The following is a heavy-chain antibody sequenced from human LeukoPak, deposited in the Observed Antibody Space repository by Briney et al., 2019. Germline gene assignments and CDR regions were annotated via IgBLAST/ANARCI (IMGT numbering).Heavy chain of an antibody. Sequence: PGGSLRLSCAASGFTFSSYWMSWVRQAPGKGLEWVANIKQDGSEKYYVDSVKGRFTISRDNAKNSLYLQMNSLRAEDTAVYYCARAPAATGYYYYYMDVWGKGTTVTVSS. V-gene: IGHV3-7*04. CDR2: IKQDGSEK. CDR3: ARAPAATGYYYYYMDV. J-gene: IGHJ6*03. CDR1: GFTFSSYW. D-gene: IGHD2-2*01.